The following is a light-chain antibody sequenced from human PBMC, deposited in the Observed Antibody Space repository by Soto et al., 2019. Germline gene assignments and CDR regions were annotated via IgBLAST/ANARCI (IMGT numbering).Light chain of an antibody. CDR1: SNDIGDYNY. Sequence: QSVLTQPASVSGSPGQSITISCTGTSNDIGDYNYVSWYQQHPGEAPKLMIYEISKRPSGVSNRFSGSKSGNTASLTISGLQVEDEANYYCSSYTSTGTLYVFGTGTKVTVL. V-gene: IGLV2-14*01. CDR3: SSYTSTGTLYV. CDR2: EIS. J-gene: IGLJ1*01.